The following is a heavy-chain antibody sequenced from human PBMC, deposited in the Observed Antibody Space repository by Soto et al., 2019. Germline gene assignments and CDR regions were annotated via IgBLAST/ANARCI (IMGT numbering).Heavy chain of an antibody. Sequence: PSETLSLTCTVSGGSISSGGYYWSWIRQHPGKGLEWIGYIYYSGSTYYNPSLKSRVTISVDTSKNQFSLKLSSVTAADTAVYYCARGQASIVVVPAAIGWFDPWGQGTLVTVSS. D-gene: IGHD2-2*02. J-gene: IGHJ5*02. CDR2: IYYSGST. CDR1: GGSISSGGYY. V-gene: IGHV4-31*03. CDR3: ARGQASIVVVPAAIGWFDP.